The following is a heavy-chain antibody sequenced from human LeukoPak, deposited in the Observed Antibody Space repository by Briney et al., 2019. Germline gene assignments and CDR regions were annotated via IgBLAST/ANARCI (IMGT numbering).Heavy chain of an antibody. D-gene: IGHD2-15*01. Sequence: PGGSLRLSCAASGFTFSIYWMSWVRQAPGKGLEWVANINQDGSQKYYVDSVKGRFTISRDNAKNSFFLQMSSLRAEDTSVYYCARVDPRAAFDYWGQGTLVTVSS. CDR2: INQDGSQK. J-gene: IGHJ4*02. CDR3: ARVDPRAAFDY. V-gene: IGHV3-7*01. CDR1: GFTFSIYW.